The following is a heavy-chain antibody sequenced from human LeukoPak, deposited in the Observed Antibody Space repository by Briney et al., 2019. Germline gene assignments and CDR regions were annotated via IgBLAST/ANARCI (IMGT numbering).Heavy chain of an antibody. J-gene: IGHJ3*02. CDR3: ARSYYYDSSGMDDLDAFDI. CDR1: GGTFSSYA. V-gene: IGHV1-69*05. CDR2: IIPIFGTA. D-gene: IGHD3-22*01. Sequence: SVKVSCKASGGTFSSYAISWVRQAPGQGLEWMGGIIPIFGTANYAQKFQGRVTITTDESTSTAYMELSSLRSEDTAVYYCARSYYYDSSGMDDLDAFDIWGQGTMVTVSS.